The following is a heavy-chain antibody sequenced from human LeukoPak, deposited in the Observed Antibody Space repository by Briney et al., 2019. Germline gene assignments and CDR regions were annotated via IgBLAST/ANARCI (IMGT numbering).Heavy chain of an antibody. CDR3: ARAGFYGDYEDWFDP. V-gene: IGHV4-61*02. Sequence: PSETLSFTCTVSGGSINSGSFYWSWIRQPAGKGLEWIGRIYNSENTNYNPSLKSRVTISVDTSKNQFSLKLSSVTAADTAVYYCARAGFYGDYEDWFDPWGRGTLVTVSS. CDR1: GGSINSGSFY. CDR2: IYNSENT. D-gene: IGHD4-17*01. J-gene: IGHJ5*02.